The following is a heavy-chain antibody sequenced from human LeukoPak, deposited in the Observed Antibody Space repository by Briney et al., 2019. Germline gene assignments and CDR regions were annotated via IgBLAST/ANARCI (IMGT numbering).Heavy chain of an antibody. CDR3: ARAQHHPDSEAYCGGDCYLSYWYFDL. CDR1: GGTFSSYA. Sequence: GASVKVSCKASGGTFSSYAISWVRQAPGQGLEWMGGIIPIFGTANYAQKFQGRVTITADESTCTAYMELSSLRSEDTAVYYCARAQHHPDSEAYCGGDCYLSYWYFDLWGRGTLVTVSS. D-gene: IGHD2-21*02. CDR2: IIPIFGTA. J-gene: IGHJ2*01. V-gene: IGHV1-69*13.